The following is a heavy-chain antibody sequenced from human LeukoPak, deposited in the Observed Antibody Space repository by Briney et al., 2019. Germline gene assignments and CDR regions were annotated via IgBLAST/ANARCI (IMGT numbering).Heavy chain of an antibody. CDR3: AKVKWVAGGAFDI. CDR1: GFTFSSYG. CDR2: IWYDGSNK. D-gene: IGHD6-19*01. Sequence: HPGGSLRLSCAASGFTFSSYGMHWVRQAPGKGLEWVAVIWYDGSNKYYADSVKGRFTISRDNSKNTLYPQMNSLRAEDTAVYYCAKVKWVAGGAFDIWGQGTMVTVSS. V-gene: IGHV3-33*06. J-gene: IGHJ3*02.